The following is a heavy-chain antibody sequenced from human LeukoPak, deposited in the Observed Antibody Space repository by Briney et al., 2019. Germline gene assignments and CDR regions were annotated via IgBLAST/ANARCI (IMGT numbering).Heavy chain of an antibody. D-gene: IGHD2-2*01. Sequence: PGGSLRLSCAASGFTFSSYGMSWVRQAPGKGLEWVSSISSSSYIYYADSVKGRFTISRDNAKNSLYLQMNSLRAEDTAVYYCARDSSLVPEYGMDVWGQGTTVTVSS. V-gene: IGHV3-21*01. CDR3: ARDSSLVPEYGMDV. CDR2: ISSSSYI. CDR1: GFTFSSYG. J-gene: IGHJ6*02.